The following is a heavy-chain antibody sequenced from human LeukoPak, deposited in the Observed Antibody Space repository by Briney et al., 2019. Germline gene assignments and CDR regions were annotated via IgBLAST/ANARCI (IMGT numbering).Heavy chain of an antibody. V-gene: IGHV3-33*03. CDR3: ASLAVVVAAHFDY. CDR1: GFTFSSYG. Sequence: PGRSLRLSCAASGFTFSSYGMHWVRQAPGKGLEWVAVIWYDGSNKYYADSVKGRFTISRDNAKNSLYLQMNSLRAEDTAVYYCASLAVVVAAHFDYWGQGTLVTVSS. CDR2: IWYDGSNK. D-gene: IGHD2-15*01. J-gene: IGHJ4*02.